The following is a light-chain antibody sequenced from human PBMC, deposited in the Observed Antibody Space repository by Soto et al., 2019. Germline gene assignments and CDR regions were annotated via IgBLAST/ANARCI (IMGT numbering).Light chain of an antibody. V-gene: IGLV1-47*01. J-gene: IGLJ3*02. CDR1: SSTIGSNY. CDR2: RSN. CDR3: AAWDDSLSGRV. Sequence: QSVLTQPPAASGTPVQRVTISCSGSSSTIGSNYVYWHQQFPGTAPRLLIYRSNQRPSGVPDRFSGSKSGTSASLAISGLRSEDEADYYCAAWDDSLSGRVFGGGTKLTVL.